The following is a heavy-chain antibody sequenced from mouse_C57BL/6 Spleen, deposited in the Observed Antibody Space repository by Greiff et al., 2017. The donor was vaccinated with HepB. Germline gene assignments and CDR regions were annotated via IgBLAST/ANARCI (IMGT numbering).Heavy chain of an antibody. CDR3: ARGAYGHFDY. CDR1: GYSITSGYY. V-gene: IGHV3-6*01. Sequence: ESGPGLVKPSQSLSLTCSVTGYSITSGYYWNWIRQFPGNKLEWMGYISYDGSNNYNPSLKNRISITRDTSKNQFFLKLNSVTTEDTATYYCARGAYGHFDYWGQGTTLTVSS. D-gene: IGHD6-5*01. J-gene: IGHJ2*01. CDR2: ISYDGSN.